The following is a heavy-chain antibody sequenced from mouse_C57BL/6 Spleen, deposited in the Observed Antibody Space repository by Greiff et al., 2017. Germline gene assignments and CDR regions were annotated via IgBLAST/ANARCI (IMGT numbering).Heavy chain of an antibody. D-gene: IGHD1-1*01. V-gene: IGHV1-54*01. CDR3: ARGTTVVARYFDY. CDR1: GYAFTNYL. Sequence: VMLVESGAELVRPGTSVKVSCKASGYAFTNYLIEWVKQRPGQGLEWIGVINPGSGGTNYNGKFKGKAALTADKSSSTAYMQLSSLTSEDSAVYFCARGTTVVARYFDYWGQGTTLTVSS. J-gene: IGHJ2*01. CDR2: INPGSGGT.